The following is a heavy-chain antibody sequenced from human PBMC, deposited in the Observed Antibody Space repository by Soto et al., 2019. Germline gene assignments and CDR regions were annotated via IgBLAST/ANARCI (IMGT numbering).Heavy chain of an antibody. V-gene: IGHV3-23*01. J-gene: IGHJ4*02. CDR1: GLSFSNYA. D-gene: IGHD3-3*01. CDR2: ISGGARAT. Sequence: GGSVRLSCATSGLSFSNYAMSWDRQAPGKGLGWVSLISGGARATHYADSVKGRFTISRDSCKRTVYLQLNSLRADDTAVYYCAKGMANTVFGLDTIFDFWGRRTLVTVSS. CDR3: AKGMANTVFGLDTIFDF.